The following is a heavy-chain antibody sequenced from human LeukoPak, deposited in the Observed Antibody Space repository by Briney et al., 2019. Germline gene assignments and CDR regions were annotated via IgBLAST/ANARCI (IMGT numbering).Heavy chain of an antibody. J-gene: IGHJ4*02. D-gene: IGHD6-19*01. CDR2: IYYSGST. CDR3: ARDSSGWYLFDY. Sequence: SETLSLTCTVAGGSISSYYWSWIWQPPGKGLEWIGYIYYSGSTNYNPSLKSRVTISVDTSKNQFSLKLSSVTAADTAVYYCARDSSGWYLFDYWGQGTLVTVSS. CDR1: GGSISSYY. V-gene: IGHV4-59*01.